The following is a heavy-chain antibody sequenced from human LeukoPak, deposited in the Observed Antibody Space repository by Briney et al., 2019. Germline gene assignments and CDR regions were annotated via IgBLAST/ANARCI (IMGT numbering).Heavy chain of an antibody. D-gene: IGHD4-17*01. CDR2: ISYDGSNK. CDR1: GFTFSTYA. CDR3: VREAPSGDYAYFYSMDV. Sequence: PGGSLRLSCAASGFTFSTYAIHWVRQAPGKGLEWVVVISYDGSNKYYADSVKGRFTISRDNSKNTLSLQMSSLKPEDTALYYCVREAPSGDYAYFYSMDVWGQGTTVTVSS. J-gene: IGHJ6*02. V-gene: IGHV3-30-3*01.